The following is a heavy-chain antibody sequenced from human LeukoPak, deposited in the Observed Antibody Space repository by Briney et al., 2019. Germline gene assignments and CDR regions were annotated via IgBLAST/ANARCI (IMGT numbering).Heavy chain of an antibody. J-gene: IGHJ6*04. Sequence: PGRSLRLSWAASGFTFSSYGMHWVRQAPGKRLEWVAVIWYDGSNKYYADSVKGRFTISRDNSKNTLYLQMNSLRAEDTAVYYCASPGGDYVGVDYYGMDVWGKGTTVTVSS. CDR2: IWYDGSNK. V-gene: IGHV3-33*01. CDR1: GFTFSSYG. D-gene: IGHD4-17*01. CDR3: ASPGGDYVGVDYYGMDV.